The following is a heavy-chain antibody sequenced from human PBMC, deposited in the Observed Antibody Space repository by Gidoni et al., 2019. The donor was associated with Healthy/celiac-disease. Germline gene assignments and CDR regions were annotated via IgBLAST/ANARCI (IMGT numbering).Heavy chain of an antibody. V-gene: IGHV1-18*01. Sequence: QVQLVQSGAEVKKPGASVKVSCKASGYPFPSYGISWVRQATGQGLEWMGWISAYNGNTNYAQKLQGRVTMTTDTSTSTAYMELRSLRSDDTAVYYCARDIVVVVAATGSGDYGMDVWGQGTTVTVSS. J-gene: IGHJ6*02. CDR2: ISAYNGNT. CDR3: ARDIVVVVAATGSGDYGMDV. CDR1: GYPFPSYG. D-gene: IGHD2-15*01.